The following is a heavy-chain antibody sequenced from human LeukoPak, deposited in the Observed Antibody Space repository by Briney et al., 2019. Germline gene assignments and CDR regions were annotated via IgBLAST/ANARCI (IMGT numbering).Heavy chain of an antibody. V-gene: IGHV3-48*01. CDR2: IGIDSGNT. J-gene: IGHJ4*02. Sequence: GGSLRLSCAASGFTLGDYSMTWVRQAPGKGLEWISYIGIDSGNTNYADSVKGRFTISGDKAKNSLYLQMNSLRVEDTAVYYCARDYKYAFDNWGQGTLVTVSS. CDR3: ARDYKYAFDN. D-gene: IGHD5-24*01. CDR1: GFTLGDYS.